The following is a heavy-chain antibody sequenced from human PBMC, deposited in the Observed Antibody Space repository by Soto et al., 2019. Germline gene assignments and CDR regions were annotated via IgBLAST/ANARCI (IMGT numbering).Heavy chain of an antibody. CDR2: IYHSGST. Sequence: SETLSLTCTVSGGSISSYYWSWIRQPPGKGLEWIGDIYHSGSTNYNPSLKSRVTISVDTSKDQFSLKLSSVTAADTAVYYCARGGYSHGYWGQGTLVTVSS. J-gene: IGHJ4*02. CDR3: ARGGYSHGY. V-gene: IGHV4-59*01. CDR1: GGSISSYY. D-gene: IGHD5-18*01.